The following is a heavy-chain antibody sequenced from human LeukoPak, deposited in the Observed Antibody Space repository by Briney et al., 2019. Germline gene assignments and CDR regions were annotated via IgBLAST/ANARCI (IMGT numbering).Heavy chain of an antibody. CDR1: RFTFSSYS. J-gene: IGHJ6*03. CDR3: VKNDPPGHYYYYYMDV. CDR2: ISSSSSYI. Sequence: GGSLRLSCAASRFTFSSYSMNWVRQAPGKGLEWVSSISSSSSYIYYADSVKGRFTISRDNAKNSLYLQMNSLRTEDSALYYCVKNDPPGHYYYYYMDVWGKGTSVTVSS. D-gene: IGHD1-1*01. V-gene: IGHV3-21*04.